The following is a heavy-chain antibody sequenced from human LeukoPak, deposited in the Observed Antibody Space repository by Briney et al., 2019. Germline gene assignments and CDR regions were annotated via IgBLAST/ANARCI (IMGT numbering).Heavy chain of an antibody. CDR2: IWYDGSNK. D-gene: IGHD6-19*01. Sequence: GGSLRLSCAASGFTFSSYGMHWVRQAPGKGPEWVAVIWYDGSNKYYADSVKGRFTISRDNSKNTLYLQMNSLRAEDTAVYYCARDGSSGWYWVDYWGQGTLVTVSS. J-gene: IGHJ4*02. V-gene: IGHV3-33*01. CDR3: ARDGSSGWYWVDY. CDR1: GFTFSSYG.